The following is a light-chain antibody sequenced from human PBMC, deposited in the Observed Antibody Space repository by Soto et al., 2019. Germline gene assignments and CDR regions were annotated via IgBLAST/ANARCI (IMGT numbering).Light chain of an antibody. CDR2: SND. J-gene: IGLJ2*01. CDR3: AAWDDTLRARV. V-gene: IGLV1-44*01. Sequence: QAVVAQPPSASGTPGQRVTISCSGSNSNIGRNDVTWYQQVPGTAPQCLIYSNDQRPSGVPDRISGSRSGTSASLAISGLQSGDEAEYSCAAWDDTLRARVFGGGTQLTVL. CDR1: NSNIGRND.